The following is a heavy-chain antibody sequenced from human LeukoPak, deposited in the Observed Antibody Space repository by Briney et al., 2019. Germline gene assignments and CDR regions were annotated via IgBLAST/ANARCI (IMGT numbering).Heavy chain of an antibody. Sequence: GGSLRLSCAASGFTFSSYTMNWVRQATGKGLEWLSSITSTSSTMHYADSVKGRFTISRDNAKNSLYLQMNNLRDEDTAVYYCARGASVGDWGQGTLVTVSS. CDR2: ITSTSSTM. V-gene: IGHV3-48*02. J-gene: IGHJ4*02. CDR3: ARGASVGD. D-gene: IGHD3-16*01. CDR1: GFTFSSYT.